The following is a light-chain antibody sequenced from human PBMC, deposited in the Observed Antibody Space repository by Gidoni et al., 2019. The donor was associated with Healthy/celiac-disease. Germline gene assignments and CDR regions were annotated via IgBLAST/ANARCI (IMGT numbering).Light chain of an antibody. Sequence: DITLSPSPSSPSASVGDRVTITCRASQGISSYLSWYQQKPGKAPKLLIYAASTLQSGVPSRFSGSGSGTEFTLTISSLQPEDFATYYCQQSNSYPFTFGRGTKVEIK. CDR3: QQSNSYPFT. J-gene: IGKJ3*01. CDR1: QGISSY. V-gene: IGKV1-9*01. CDR2: AAS.